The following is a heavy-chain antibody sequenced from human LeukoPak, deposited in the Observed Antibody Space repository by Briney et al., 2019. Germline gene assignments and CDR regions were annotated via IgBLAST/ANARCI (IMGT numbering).Heavy chain of an antibody. CDR2: INSSGGST. CDR1: GFIFSSYA. CDR3: AKAHLKAAAIAVAGRPFDY. Sequence: GGSLTLSCAASGFIFSSYAMSWVRQAPGKGLEWVSTINSSGGSTYYADSVKGRFTISRDNSKNTLYLQMNSLRAEDTAVYYCAKAHLKAAAIAVAGRPFDYWGQGTLVTVSS. V-gene: IGHV3-23*01. D-gene: IGHD6-19*01. J-gene: IGHJ4*02.